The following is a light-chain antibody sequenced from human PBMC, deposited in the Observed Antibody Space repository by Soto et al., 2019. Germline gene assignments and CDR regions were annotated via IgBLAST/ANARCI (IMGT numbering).Light chain of an antibody. CDR1: QNINNY. CDR2: AAS. V-gene: IGKV1-16*01. CDR3: QQYYSYPLT. Sequence: DIQVTQSPSSLSASVGDRVTITCRASQNINNYLAWFQQKPGKVPKRLIHAASSLQSGVPSRFGGSGSGTDFTLTISCLQSEDFATYYCQQYYSYPLTFGQGTRLEIK. J-gene: IGKJ5*01.